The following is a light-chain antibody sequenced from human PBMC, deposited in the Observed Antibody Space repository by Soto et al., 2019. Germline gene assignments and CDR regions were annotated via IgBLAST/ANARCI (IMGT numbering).Light chain of an antibody. J-gene: IGKJ1*01. V-gene: IGKV1-39*01. CDR2: AAS. Sequence: DIQMTQSPSSLSASVGDRVTITCRASQSISSYLNWYQQKPGQAPKLLIYAASSLQSVVPSRFSGSGSWTDFTLTISSLKPEEFASDYCQQSYITSWTFGQGNNVAIK. CDR3: QQSYITSWT. CDR1: QSISSY.